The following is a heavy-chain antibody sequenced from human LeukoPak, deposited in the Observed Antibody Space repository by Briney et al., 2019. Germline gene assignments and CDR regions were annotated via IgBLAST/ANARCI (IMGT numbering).Heavy chain of an antibody. D-gene: IGHD2-15*01. V-gene: IGHV1-69*13. CDR3: ARTGENPPAATLYVMDV. CDR2: IIPIFGTA. CDR1: GGTFSSYG. Sequence: ASVKVSCKASGGTFSSYGISRVRQAPGQGLEWMGGIIPIFGTANYAQKFQGRVTITADESTSTAYMELSSLRSEDTAVYYCARTGENPPAATLYVMDVWGQGTTVTVSS. J-gene: IGHJ6*02.